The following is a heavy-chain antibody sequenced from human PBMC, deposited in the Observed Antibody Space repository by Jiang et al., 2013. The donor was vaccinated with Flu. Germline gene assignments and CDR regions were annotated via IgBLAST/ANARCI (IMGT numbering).Heavy chain of an antibody. CDR2: ISGSGGST. D-gene: IGHD1-26*01. J-gene: IGHJ2*01. CDR3: AKVDPPSWSSYPVDWYFDL. Sequence: SAISGSGGSTYYADSVKGRFTISRDNSKNTLYLQMNSLRAEDTAVYYCAKVDPPSWSSYPVDWYFDLWGRGTLVTVSS. V-gene: IGHV3-23*01.